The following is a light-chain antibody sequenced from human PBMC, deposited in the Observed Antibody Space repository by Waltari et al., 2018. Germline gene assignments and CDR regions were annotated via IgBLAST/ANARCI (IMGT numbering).Light chain of an antibody. J-gene: IGKJ2*01. CDR3: QQRSNWPPT. V-gene: IGKV3-11*01. Sequence: EIVLTQSPATLSLSPGERAPLSCRASQSVSSYLAWYQQNPGQAPRLLIYDASNRATGIPARFSGSGSGTDFTLTISSLEPEDFAVYYCQQRSNWPPTFGQGTKLEIK. CDR1: QSVSSY. CDR2: DAS.